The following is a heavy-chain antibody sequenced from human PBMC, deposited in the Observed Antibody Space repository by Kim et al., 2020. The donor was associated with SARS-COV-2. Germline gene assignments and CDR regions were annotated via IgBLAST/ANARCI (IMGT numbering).Heavy chain of an antibody. J-gene: IGHJ6*02. CDR1: GFTFSSYA. CDR2: ISYDGSNK. V-gene: IGHV3-30*04. CDR3: AGERRGYYGLGGLDV. D-gene: IGHD3-10*01. Sequence: GGSLRLSCAASGFTFSSYAMHWVRQAPGKGLEWVAVISYDGSNKYYADSVKGRFTISRDNSKNTLYLQMNSLRAEDKTVYYCAGERRGYYGLGGLDVWGQGTTVAVAS.